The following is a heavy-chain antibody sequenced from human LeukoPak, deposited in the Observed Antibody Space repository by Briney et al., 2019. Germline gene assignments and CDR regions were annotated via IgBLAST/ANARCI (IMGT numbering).Heavy chain of an antibody. V-gene: IGHV3-48*01. J-gene: IGHJ6*03. CDR3: ARDPGHYYYYYMDV. Sequence: GGSLRLSCAASGLTFSNYHMNWVRQAPGKGLEWVSYISGSSSTKYYADSVKGRFTISRDNAKNSLYLQMDSLRAEDTAVYYCARDPGHYYYYYMDVWGKGTTVTVSS. CDR1: GLTFSNYH. CDR2: ISGSSSTK.